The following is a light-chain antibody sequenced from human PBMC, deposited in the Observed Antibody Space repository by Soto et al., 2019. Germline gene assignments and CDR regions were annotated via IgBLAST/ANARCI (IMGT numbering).Light chain of an antibody. CDR3: QSYDSSLSGFVV. J-gene: IGLJ2*01. CDR1: SSNIGAGYD. Sequence: QSVLTQPPSVSGAPGQRVTISCTGSSSNIGAGYDVHWYQQLPGTAPNLLIYGNSNRPSAVPDPFSGSKSGTSASLAITGLQAEDEADYYCQSYDSSLSGFVVFGGGTKLTVL. CDR2: GNS. V-gene: IGLV1-40*01.